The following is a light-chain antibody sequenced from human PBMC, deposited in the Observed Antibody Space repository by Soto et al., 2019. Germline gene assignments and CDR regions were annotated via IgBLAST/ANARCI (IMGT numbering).Light chain of an antibody. Sequence: EIVLTQSPGTLSLSPGERATLSCRASQSVGKNYLAWYQQKPGQAPRLLIYDASSRATGIPDRFSGSGSGTDFTLTISRLEPEDFGVYYCQQCGSSPLTFGGGTKVEIQ. CDR1: QSVGKNY. CDR3: QQCGSSPLT. V-gene: IGKV3-20*01. CDR2: DAS. J-gene: IGKJ4*01.